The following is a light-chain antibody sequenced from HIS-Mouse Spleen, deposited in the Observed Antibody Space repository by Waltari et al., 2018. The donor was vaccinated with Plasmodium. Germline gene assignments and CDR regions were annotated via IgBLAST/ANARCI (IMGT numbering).Light chain of an antibody. CDR2: QDS. CDR1: ALPKKY. J-gene: IGLJ2*01. Sequence: SYELTQPPSVSVSPGQTARITCSGDALPKKYACWYQQKPGQSPVLVIYQDSKRPAGIPERFSGSNSGNTATLTISGTQARDEADYYCQAWDSSTVVFGGGTKLTVL. CDR3: QAWDSSTVV. V-gene: IGLV3-1*01.